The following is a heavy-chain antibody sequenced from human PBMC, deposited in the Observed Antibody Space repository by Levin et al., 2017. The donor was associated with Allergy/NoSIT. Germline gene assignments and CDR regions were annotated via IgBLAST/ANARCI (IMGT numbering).Heavy chain of an antibody. CDR3: ARSGNLDY. CDR2: IKPDGSEK. J-gene: IGHJ4*02. V-gene: IGHV3-7*01. CDR1: GFTLRSHW. D-gene: IGHD1-1*01. Sequence: GESLKISCVGYGFTLRSHWMTWVRQAPGKGLEWVANIKPDGSEKNYVDSMRGRFTISRDNAKNSVSLQMGSLRVEDTAVYYCARSGNLDYWGQGTLVTVSS.